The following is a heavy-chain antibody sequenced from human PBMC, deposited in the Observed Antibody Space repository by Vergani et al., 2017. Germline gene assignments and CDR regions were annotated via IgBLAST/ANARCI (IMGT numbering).Heavy chain of an antibody. Sequence: EVQLVESGGGLVQPGGSLRLSCAASGFTLGQYWMHWVRQTPGTGLEWVSRVKSDGNSAMYADSVKGRFTISRDNSKNTLYLEMKSLRVEDTAVYYCARDTVTGSRYFDYWGQGTLVTVSS. V-gene: IGHV3-74*03. CDR1: GFTLGQYW. CDR3: ARDTVTGSRYFDY. J-gene: IGHJ4*02. D-gene: IGHD6-19*01. CDR2: VKSDGNSA.